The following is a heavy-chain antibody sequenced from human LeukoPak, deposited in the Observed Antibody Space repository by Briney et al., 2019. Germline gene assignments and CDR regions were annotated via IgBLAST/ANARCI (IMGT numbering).Heavy chain of an antibody. Sequence: GGSLRLSCAASGFTFSSYSMNWVRQAPGKGLEWVSSISSSSSYIYYADSVKGRFTISRDNAKNSLYLQMNSLRAEDTAVYYCARDEVSQQLVPSPFDYWGQGTLVTVSS. CDR2: ISSSSSYI. J-gene: IGHJ4*02. V-gene: IGHV3-21*01. CDR1: GFTFSSYS. CDR3: ARDEVSQQLVPSPFDY. D-gene: IGHD6-13*01.